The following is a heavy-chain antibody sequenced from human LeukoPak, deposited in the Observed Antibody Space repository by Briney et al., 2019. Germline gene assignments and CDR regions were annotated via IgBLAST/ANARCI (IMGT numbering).Heavy chain of an antibody. V-gene: IGHV3-11*04. CDR3: ARGRYYYDSSGYSARDAFDI. J-gene: IGHJ3*02. CDR1: GFTFSDYY. D-gene: IGHD3-22*01. CDR2: ISSSGSTI. Sequence: GGSLRLSCAASGFTFSDYYMSWIRQAPGKGLEWVSYISSSGSTIYYADSVKGRFTISRDNAKNSLYLQMNSLRAEDTAVYYCARGRYYYDSSGYSARDAFDIWGQGTMVTVSS.